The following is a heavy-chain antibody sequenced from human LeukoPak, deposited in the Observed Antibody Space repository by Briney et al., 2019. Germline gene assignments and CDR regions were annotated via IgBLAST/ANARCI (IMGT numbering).Heavy chain of an antibody. V-gene: IGHV3-48*03. CDR3: ARDTPHRSIAVAGTLYYNYGMDV. D-gene: IGHD6-19*01. J-gene: IGHJ6*02. CDR1: GFTFSSYE. Sequence: GGSLRLSCAASGFTFSSYEMNWVRQAPGKGLEWVSYISSSGSTIYYADSVKGRFTISRDNAKNSLYLQMNSLRAEDTAVYYCARDTPHRSIAVAGTLYYNYGMDVWGQGTTVTVSS. CDR2: ISSSGSTI.